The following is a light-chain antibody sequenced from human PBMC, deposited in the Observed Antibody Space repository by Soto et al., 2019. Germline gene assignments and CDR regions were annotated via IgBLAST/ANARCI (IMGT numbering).Light chain of an antibody. CDR3: QQFGSSAWT. V-gene: IGKV3-20*01. CDR2: GAS. J-gene: IGKJ1*01. Sequence: EIVLTQSPGTLSLSPGERATLSCRTSQRISSSYLAWYQQKPGQAPRLLIQGASSRATGIPDRFSGSGSGTDFTLTISRLEPEDVAVYYCQQFGSSAWTFGQGTKVDIK. CDR1: QRISSSY.